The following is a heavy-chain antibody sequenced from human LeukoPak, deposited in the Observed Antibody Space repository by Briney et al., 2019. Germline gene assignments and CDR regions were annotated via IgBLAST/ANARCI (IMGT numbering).Heavy chain of an antibody. CDR1: GYTFTSYD. CDR3: ARDIPGGYCSSTSCYTGDWFDP. D-gene: IGHD2-2*02. Sequence: ASVKVSCKASGYTFTSYDINWVRQAPGQGLEWMGWMNPNSGNTVYAQKFQGRVTMTRNTSISTAYMELSSLRSEDTAVYYCARDIPGGYCSSTSCYTGDWFDPWGQGTLVTVSS. J-gene: IGHJ5*02. CDR2: MNPNSGNT. V-gene: IGHV1-8*01.